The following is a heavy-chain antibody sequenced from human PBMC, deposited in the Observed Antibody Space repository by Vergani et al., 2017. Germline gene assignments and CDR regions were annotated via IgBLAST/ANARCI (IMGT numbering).Heavy chain of an antibody. V-gene: IGHV1-2*02. J-gene: IGHJ6*02. CDR3: AKHNYYGSGSYVYYYYGMDV. D-gene: IGHD3-10*01. Sequence: QVQLVQSGAEVKKPGSSVKVSCKASGYTFTGYYMHWVRQAPGQGLEWMGWINPNSGGTNYVQKFQGRFTISRDNSKNTLYLQMNSLRAEDTAVYYCAKHNYYGSGSYVYYYYGMDVWGQGTTVTVSS. CDR2: INPNSGGT. CDR1: GYTFTGYY.